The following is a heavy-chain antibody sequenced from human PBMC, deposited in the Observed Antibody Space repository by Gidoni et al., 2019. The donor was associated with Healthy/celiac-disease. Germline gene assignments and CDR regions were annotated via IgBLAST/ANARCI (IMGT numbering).Heavy chain of an antibody. Sequence: EVQLLESGGGLLQPGGSLRLSCAASGFTFSSYAMRWVRQAPGKGLEWVSAISGSGGSTYYADSVKGRFTISRDNSKNTLYLQRNSLRAEDTAVYYCAKGYDYVWGSYRNPFDYWGQGTLVTVSS. V-gene: IGHV3-23*01. CDR3: AKGYDYVWGSYRNPFDY. J-gene: IGHJ4*02. CDR2: ISGSGGST. D-gene: IGHD3-16*02. CDR1: GFTFSSYA.